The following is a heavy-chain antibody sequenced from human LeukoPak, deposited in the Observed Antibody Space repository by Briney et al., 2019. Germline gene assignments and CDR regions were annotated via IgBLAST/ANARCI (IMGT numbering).Heavy chain of an antibody. D-gene: IGHD4-17*01. CDR1: GFTFSSFA. CDR3: AKSRDRLRGYYYYYMDV. J-gene: IGHJ6*03. CDR2: IRYDGSNK. Sequence: GGSLRLSCSASGFTFSSFAMNWVRQAPGKGLEWVAFIRYDGSNKYYADSVKGRFTISRDNSKNTLYLQMNSLRAEDTAVYYCAKSRDRLRGYYYYYMDVWGKGTTVTISS. V-gene: IGHV3-30*02.